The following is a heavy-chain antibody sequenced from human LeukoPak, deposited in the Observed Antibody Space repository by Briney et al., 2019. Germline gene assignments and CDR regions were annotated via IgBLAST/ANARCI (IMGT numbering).Heavy chain of an antibody. D-gene: IGHD1-26*01. CDR3: ARVRGAGPPNGY. Sequence: ASVKVSCKASGYTFTSYYMHWVRQAPGQGLEWMGIINPSGGSTSYAQKFQGRVTMTRDMSTSTVYMELRSLRSDDTAVYYCARVRGAGPPNGYWGQGTLVTVSS. CDR1: GYTFTSYY. CDR2: INPSGGST. V-gene: IGHV1-46*01. J-gene: IGHJ4*02.